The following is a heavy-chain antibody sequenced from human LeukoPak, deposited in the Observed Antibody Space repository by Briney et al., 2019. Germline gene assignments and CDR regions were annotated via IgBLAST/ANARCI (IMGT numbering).Heavy chain of an antibody. V-gene: IGHV1-2*02. CDR3: ARARVRGVIYWFDP. Sequence: ASVKVSCKASGYTFTGYYMHWVRQAPGQGLEWMGWINPNSGSTNYAQKFQGRVTMTRDTSISTAYMELSRLRSDDTAVYYCARARVRGVIYWFDPWGQGTLVTVSS. CDR1: GYTFTGYY. CDR2: INPNSGST. D-gene: IGHD3-10*01. J-gene: IGHJ5*02.